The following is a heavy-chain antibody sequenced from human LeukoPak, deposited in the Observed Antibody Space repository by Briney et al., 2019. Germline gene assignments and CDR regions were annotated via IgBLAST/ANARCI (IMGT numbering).Heavy chain of an antibody. J-gene: IGHJ4*02. CDR1: GFTFGDYA. CDR2: IRSKTYGGTT. Sequence: PGGSLRLSCTASGFTFGDYAMSWVRQAPGKGLEWVGFIRSKTYGGTTEYAASVKDRFTISRGDSKSIAYLQMSSLKTEDTAVYYCTRDYYDSSGYYTIANWGQGTLVTVSS. V-gene: IGHV3-49*04. CDR3: TRDYYDSSGYYTIAN. D-gene: IGHD3-22*01.